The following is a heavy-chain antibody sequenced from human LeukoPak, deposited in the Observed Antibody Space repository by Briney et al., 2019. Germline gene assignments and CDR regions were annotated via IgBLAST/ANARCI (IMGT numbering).Heavy chain of an antibody. Sequence: PGGSLRLSCAASGFTFSSYAMHWVRQAPGKGLEWVAVISYDGSNKYYADSVKGRFTISRDNSKNTLYLQMNSLRAEDTAVYYCARGYLSAAFDIWGQGTMATVSS. CDR2: ISYDGSNK. V-gene: IGHV3-30-3*01. D-gene: IGHD2-2*02. CDR3: ARGYLSAAFDI. CDR1: GFTFSSYA. J-gene: IGHJ3*02.